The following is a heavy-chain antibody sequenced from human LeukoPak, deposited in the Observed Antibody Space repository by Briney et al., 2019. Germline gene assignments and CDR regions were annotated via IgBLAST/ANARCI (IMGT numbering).Heavy chain of an antibody. CDR2: ISWNSGSI. CDR3: AKDEGSIVGATTTFDY. D-gene: IGHD1-26*01. V-gene: IGHV3-9*01. CDR1: GFTFDDYA. J-gene: IGHJ4*02. Sequence: GGSLRLSCAASGFTFDDYAMHWVRQAPGKGLEWVSGISWNSGSIGYADSVKGRFTISRDNAKNSLYLQMNSLRAEDTALYYCAKDEGSIVGATTTFDYWGQGALVTVSS.